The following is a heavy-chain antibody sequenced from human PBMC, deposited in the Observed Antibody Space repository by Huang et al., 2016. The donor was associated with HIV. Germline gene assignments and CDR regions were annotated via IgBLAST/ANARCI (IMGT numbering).Heavy chain of an antibody. CDR1: GFTFNSYW. D-gene: IGHD1-26*01. V-gene: IGHV3-7*01. Sequence: EVQLVESGGGLVQPGGSLRLSCAASGFTFNSYWMSWVRQAPGKGLGWVAGIKIDGSEKSYVDSGKGRFTISRDNAKNSLYLQMNSLRAEDTAVYYCVRLLDHTGDYWGQGTLVTVSS. CDR3: VRLLDHTGDY. CDR2: IKIDGSEK. J-gene: IGHJ4*02.